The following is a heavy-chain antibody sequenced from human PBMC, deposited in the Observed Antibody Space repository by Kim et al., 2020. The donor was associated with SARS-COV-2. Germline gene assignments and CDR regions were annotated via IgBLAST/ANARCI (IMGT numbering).Heavy chain of an antibody. D-gene: IGHD4-17*01. CDR3: AKGESAFTTADYGVGRYYSYYGMDV. Sequence: GGSLRLSCAASGFTFSSYGMHWVRQAPGKGLEWVAVISYDGSNKYYADSVKGRFTISRDNSKNTLYLQMNSLRAEDTAVYYCAKGESAFTTADYGVGRYYSYYGMDVWGQGTTVTVSS. V-gene: IGHV3-30*18. CDR1: GFTFSSYG. J-gene: IGHJ6*02. CDR2: ISYDGSNK.